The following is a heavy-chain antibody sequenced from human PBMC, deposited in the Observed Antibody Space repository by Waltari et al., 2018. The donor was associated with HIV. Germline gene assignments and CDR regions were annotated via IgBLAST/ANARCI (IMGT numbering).Heavy chain of an antibody. CDR2: VKLSGGST. CDR3: ARDLRYDFWSGQDY. J-gene: IGHJ4*02. CDR1: GYTCTSYY. Sequence: QVQLVQSGAEVKKPGASVKVSCKASGYTCTSYYMPCVRQAPGQGLEWREKVKLSGGSTRYAQKFKGRVTMTRDTSTSAVYMELSSLRSEDTAVYYCARDLRYDFWSGQDYWGQGTLVTVSS. V-gene: IGHV1-46*01. D-gene: IGHD3-3*01.